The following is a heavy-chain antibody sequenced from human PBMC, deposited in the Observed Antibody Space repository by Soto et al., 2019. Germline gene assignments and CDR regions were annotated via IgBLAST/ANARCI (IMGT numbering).Heavy chain of an antibody. CDR2: INAGNGNT. CDR3: ARDRAAYYDFWSGYYYFDY. CDR1: GYTFTSYA. J-gene: IGHJ4*02. Sequence: GASVKVSCKASGYTFTSYAMHWVRQAPGQRLEWMGWINAGNGNTKYSQKFQGRVTITRDTSASTAYMELSSLRSEDTAVYYCARDRAAYYDFWSGYYYFDYWGQGTLVTVSS. D-gene: IGHD3-3*01. V-gene: IGHV1-3*01.